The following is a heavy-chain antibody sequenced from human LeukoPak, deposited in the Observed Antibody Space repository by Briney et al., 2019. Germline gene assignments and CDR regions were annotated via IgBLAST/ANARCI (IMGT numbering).Heavy chain of an antibody. D-gene: IGHD2-15*01. Sequence: GGSLRLSCAASGFTFSSYGMHWVRQAPGKGLEWVAVISYDGSNKYYADSVKGRFTISRDNSKNTLYPQMNSLRAEDTAVYYCAKGTESPTIVVVVAATLPSGMDVWGQGTTVTVSS. V-gene: IGHV3-30*18. J-gene: IGHJ6*02. CDR1: GFTFSSYG. CDR2: ISYDGSNK. CDR3: AKGTESPTIVVVVAATLPSGMDV.